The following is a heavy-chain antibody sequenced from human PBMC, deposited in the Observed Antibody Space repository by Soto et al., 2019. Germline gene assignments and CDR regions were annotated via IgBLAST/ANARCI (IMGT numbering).Heavy chain of an antibody. J-gene: IGHJ4*02. CDR1: GFTFSRYW. CDR3: GRDQTMAGPTTLDY. D-gene: IGHD6-19*01. Sequence: EVQLVESGGGLVQPGGSLRLSCAASGFTFSRYWMHWVRQAPGKGLVWVSRISSDGSNIIYADSVKGRFTISRDDAKNTLYLQMNNLRDEDTAVYYGGRDQTMAGPTTLDYWGQGALVTVSS. V-gene: IGHV3-74*01. CDR2: ISSDGSNI.